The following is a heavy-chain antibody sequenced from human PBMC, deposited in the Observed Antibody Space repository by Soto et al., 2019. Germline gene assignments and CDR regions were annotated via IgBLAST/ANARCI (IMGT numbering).Heavy chain of an antibody. Sequence: GGSLRLSCAASGFTVSSNYMSWVRQAPGKGLEWVSVIYSGGSTYYEDSVKGRFTISRHNSKNTLYLQMNSLRAEDTAVYYCARDDGGLLDFWGQGTLVTVSS. CDR1: GFTVSSNY. CDR3: ARDDGGLLDF. J-gene: IGHJ4*02. CDR2: IYSGGST. D-gene: IGHD3-10*01. V-gene: IGHV3-53*04.